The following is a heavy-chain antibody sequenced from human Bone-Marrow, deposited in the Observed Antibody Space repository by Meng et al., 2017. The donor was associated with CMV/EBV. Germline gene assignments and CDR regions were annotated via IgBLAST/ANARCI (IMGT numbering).Heavy chain of an antibody. CDR1: GFTFSSYG. J-gene: IGHJ6*02. Sequence: GESLKISCAASGFTFSSYGMHWVRQAPGKGLEWVAFIRYDGSNKYYADSVKGRFTISRDNSKNTLYLQMNSLRAEDTAVYYCARDRANRAYDFWSGYYLDYYYGMDVWGQGTTVTVSS. D-gene: IGHD3-3*01. CDR2: IRYDGSNK. CDR3: ARDRANRAYDFWSGYYLDYYYGMDV. V-gene: IGHV3-30*02.